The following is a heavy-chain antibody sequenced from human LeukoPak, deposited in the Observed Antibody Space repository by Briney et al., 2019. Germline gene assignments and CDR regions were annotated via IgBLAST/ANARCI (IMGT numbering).Heavy chain of an antibody. D-gene: IGHD3-22*01. CDR2: ISWNSGSI. J-gene: IGHJ4*02. CDR3: AKVLENYYDSSGYYQAFDY. Sequence: GGSLRLSCAASGLTFDDYAMHWVRQAPGKGLEWVSGISWNSGSIGYADSVKGRFTISRDNAKNSLYLQMNSLRAEDTALYYCAKVLENYYDSSGYYQAFDYWGQGTLVTVSS. V-gene: IGHV3-9*01. CDR1: GLTFDDYA.